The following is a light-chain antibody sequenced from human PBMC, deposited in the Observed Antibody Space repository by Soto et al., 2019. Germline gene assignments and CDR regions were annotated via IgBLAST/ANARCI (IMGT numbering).Light chain of an antibody. V-gene: IGLV2-14*03. Sequence: QSVLTQPASVSGSPGQSITISCTGTSSDVGAYDYVSWYQQHPDKAPKLMIYEVSYRPSGVSNRFSGSKSVNTATLTISGLQAEDEADYYCSSYTTSRTRVFGTGTKDTVL. CDR2: EVS. CDR1: SSDVGAYDY. J-gene: IGLJ1*01. CDR3: SSYTTSRTRV.